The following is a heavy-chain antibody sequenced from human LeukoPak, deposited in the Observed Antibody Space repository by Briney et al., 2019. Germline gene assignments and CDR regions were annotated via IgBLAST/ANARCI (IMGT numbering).Heavy chain of an antibody. CDR3: ATTTAEFHY. J-gene: IGHJ1*01. V-gene: IGHV3-23*01. CDR2: ISNSATRT. Sequence: PGGSLRLSCTACGFTFNNFGMSWVRQAPGKGLEWVSTISNSATRTYYADSVKGRFTISRDNSRDTLYVLMNSLRAEDTAVYYCATTTAEFHYWGQGTLVTVSS. D-gene: IGHD4-17*01. CDR1: GFTFNNFG.